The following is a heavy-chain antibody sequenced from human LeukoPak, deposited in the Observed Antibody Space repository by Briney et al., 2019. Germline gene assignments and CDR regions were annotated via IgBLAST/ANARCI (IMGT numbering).Heavy chain of an antibody. CDR2: IYHSGST. J-gene: IGHJ4*02. V-gene: IGHV4-38-2*02. CDR1: GYSISSGYY. D-gene: IGHD3-22*01. Sequence: SETLSLTCTVSGYSISSGYYWGWIRQPPGKGLEWIGSIYHSGSTYYNPSLKSRVTISVDRSKNQFSLKLSSVTAADTAVYYCARVAYVVTHVDYWGQGTLVTVSS. CDR3: ARVAYVVTHVDY.